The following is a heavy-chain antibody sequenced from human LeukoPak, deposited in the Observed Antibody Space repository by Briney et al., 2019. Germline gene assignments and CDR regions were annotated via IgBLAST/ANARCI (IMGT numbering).Heavy chain of an antibody. CDR3: ARGRVVAATPAFDY. CDR1: GFTFSSYE. D-gene: IGHD2-15*01. Sequence: GGSLRLSCAASGFTFSSYEMNWVRQAPGKGLEWVSYISSSGSTIYYADSVKGRFTISRDNAKNSLYLQMNSLRAEDTAVYYCARGRVVAATPAFDYWGQGTLVTVSS. CDR2: ISSSGSTI. V-gene: IGHV3-48*03. J-gene: IGHJ4*02.